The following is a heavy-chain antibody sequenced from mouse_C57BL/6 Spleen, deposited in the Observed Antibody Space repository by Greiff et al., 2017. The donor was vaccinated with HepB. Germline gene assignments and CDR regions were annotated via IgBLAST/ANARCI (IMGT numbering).Heavy chain of an antibody. J-gene: IGHJ2*01. CDR1: GYTFTDYY. Sequence: EVQLQQSGPVLVKPGASVKMSCKASGYTFTDYYMNWVKQSHGKSLEWIGVINPYNGGTSYNQKFKGKAALTVDKSSSTAYMELNSLASEDSAVYYCARGGGSSDDWGRGTTLTVS. CDR2: INPYNGGT. CDR3: ARGGGSSDD. V-gene: IGHV1-19*01. D-gene: IGHD1-3*01.